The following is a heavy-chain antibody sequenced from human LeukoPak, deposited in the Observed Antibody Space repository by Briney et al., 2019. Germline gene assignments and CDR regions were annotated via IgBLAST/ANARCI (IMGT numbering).Heavy chain of an antibody. D-gene: IGHD2-21*02. CDR2: IYYTGTT. V-gene: IGHV4-61*01. CDR1: AGSVSNGNYY. Sequence: SETLSLTCTVSAGSVSNGNYYWSWLRQPPGKALEWIGYIYYTGTTYYIPSLEGRVTISVDTSKNQFSLKLSSVTAADTAVYYCARGTRVRCGGDCYSRWFDPWGQGTLVTVSS. J-gene: IGHJ5*02. CDR3: ARGTRVRCGGDCYSRWFDP.